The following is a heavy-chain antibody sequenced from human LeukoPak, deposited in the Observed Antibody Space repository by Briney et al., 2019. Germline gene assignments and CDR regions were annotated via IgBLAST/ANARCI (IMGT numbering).Heavy chain of an antibody. D-gene: IGHD4-23*01. V-gene: IGHV4-31*03. CDR3: AGVWSYGGNSVDY. CDR1: GGSISSGGYY. Sequence: SETLSLTCTVSGGSISSGGYYWSWIRQHPGKGLEWIGYIYYSGSTYYNPSLKSRVTISVDTSKNQFSLKLSSVTAADTAVYYCAGVWSYGGNSVDYWGQGTLVTVSS. J-gene: IGHJ4*02. CDR2: IYYSGST.